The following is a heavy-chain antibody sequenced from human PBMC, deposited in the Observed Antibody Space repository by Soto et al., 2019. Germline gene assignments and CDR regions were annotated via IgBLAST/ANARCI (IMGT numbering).Heavy chain of an antibody. V-gene: IGHV3-48*01. D-gene: IGHD3-3*01. Sequence: GGSLRLSCAASGFTFGSYSMNWVRQAPGKGLEWVSYISSSSSTIYCADSVEGRFTISRDNAKNSLDLQMNSLRAEDTAVYYCAKFLLDVRGSHYYYYGMDVWGQGTTVTVSS. CDR1: GFTFGSYS. J-gene: IGHJ6*02. CDR2: ISSSSSTI. CDR3: AKFLLDVRGSHYYYYGMDV.